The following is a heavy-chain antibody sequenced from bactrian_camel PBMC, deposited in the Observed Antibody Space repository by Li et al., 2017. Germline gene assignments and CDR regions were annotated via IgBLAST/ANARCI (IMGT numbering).Heavy chain of an antibody. Sequence: QVQLVESGGGLVQPGGSLNLSCAATGKTNVLNCMGWFRQAPGKEREGVAAIYLSDDNIFYADSAKGRFTISRDNAKNTVYLQMDSLKPEDTGLYYCEAGDGRAGYCTDYWGQGTQVTVS. V-gene: IGHV3S53*01. CDR1: GKTNVLNC. CDR2: IYLSDDNI. J-gene: IGHJ4*01. D-gene: IGHD6*01. CDR3: EAGDGRAGYCTDY.